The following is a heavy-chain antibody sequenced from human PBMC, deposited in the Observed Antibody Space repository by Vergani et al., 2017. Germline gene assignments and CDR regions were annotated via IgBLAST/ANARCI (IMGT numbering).Heavy chain of an antibody. J-gene: IGHJ6*02. CDR3: AIVGVVRGVSYYYYYYGMDV. Sequence: QVQLQESGPGLVKPSQTLSLTCTVSGGSISSGDYYWSWNRQPPGKGLEWIGYIYYRGSTYYNPSLKSRVTISVDTSQHQFSLKLSSVTAADTAVYYCAIVGVVRGVSYYYYYYGMDVWGQGTTVTVSS. V-gene: IGHV4-30-4*08. D-gene: IGHD3-10*01. CDR1: GGSISSGDYY. CDR2: IYYRGST.